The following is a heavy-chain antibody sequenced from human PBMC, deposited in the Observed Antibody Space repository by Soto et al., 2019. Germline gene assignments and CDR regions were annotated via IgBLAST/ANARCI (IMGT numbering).Heavy chain of an antibody. V-gene: IGHV4-34*01. CDR1: GGSFSGYY. CDR3: ARESHDILTGPPWVWYFDL. CDR2: INDRGSI. D-gene: IGHD3-9*01. J-gene: IGHJ2*01. Sequence: QVQLQQWGAGPLRPLETLSLTCGVSGGSFSGYYWAWIRQSPGKGLEWIGEINDRGSINYNPSLKSRVSISVDTSKNPFPQNLRSVTAADTAVYYCARESHDILTGPPWVWYFDLWGRGTLVTVSS.